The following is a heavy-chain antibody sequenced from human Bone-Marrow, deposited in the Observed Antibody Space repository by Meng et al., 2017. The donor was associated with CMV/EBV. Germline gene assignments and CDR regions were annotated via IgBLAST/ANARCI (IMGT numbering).Heavy chain of an antibody. V-gene: IGHV3-48*04. J-gene: IGHJ6*02. D-gene: IGHD2-2*01. Sequence: GESLKISCAASGFTFSSYSMNWVRQAPGKGLEWVSYISSSSSTIYYADSVKGRFTISRDNAKNSLYLQMNSLRAEDTAVYYCAGEDIVVVPAAIRHYYYYGMDVWGQGNTVNV. CDR1: GFTFSSYS. CDR2: ISSSSSTI. CDR3: AGEDIVVVPAAIRHYYYYGMDV.